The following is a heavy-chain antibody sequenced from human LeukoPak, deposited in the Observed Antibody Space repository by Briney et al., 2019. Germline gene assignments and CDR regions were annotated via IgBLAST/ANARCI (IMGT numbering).Heavy chain of an antibody. CDR1: GFIFSNYA. Sequence: LPGVSLRLSCAASGFIFSNYAMSWVRQAPGKGLEWVSSISGSGGSIDYADSVKGRFTISRDNSKSTVYLQMNSLRAEDTAVYYCANGIRYYFDNWGQGTLVTVSS. CDR2: ISGSGGSI. D-gene: IGHD1-1*01. J-gene: IGHJ4*02. V-gene: IGHV3-23*01. CDR3: ANGIRYYFDN.